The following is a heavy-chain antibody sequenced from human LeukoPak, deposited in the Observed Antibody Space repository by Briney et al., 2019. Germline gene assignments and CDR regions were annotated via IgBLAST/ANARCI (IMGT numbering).Heavy chain of an antibody. CDR3: ARELFGSGSCPDY. Sequence: PGRSLRLSCTAPGFTFSSYAIHWISQAPGKGLEWEALVWHDGSNRYYADSVKGRFTISRDNSKNTVCLQMNSLRAEDTAVYYCARELFGSGSCPDYWGHGTLVTVSS. D-gene: IGHD3-10*01. CDR2: VWHDGSNR. V-gene: IGHV3-33*01. CDR1: GFTFSSYA. J-gene: IGHJ4*01.